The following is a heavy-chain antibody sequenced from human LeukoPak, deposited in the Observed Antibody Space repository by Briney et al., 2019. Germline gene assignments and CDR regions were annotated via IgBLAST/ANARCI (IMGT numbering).Heavy chain of an antibody. CDR2: IYYTGTT. D-gene: IGHD2-15*01. CDR1: GDSINSYY. Sequence: PSETLSLTCTVSGDSINSYYWSWIRQPPGKGLEWIEYIYYTGTTNYNPSLKRRVTISVDTSKNQISLNLISVTAADTAMYYCARPYCSGGGCDAFDVWGQGTMVTVSS. CDR3: ARPYCSGGGCDAFDV. J-gene: IGHJ3*01. V-gene: IGHV4-59*01.